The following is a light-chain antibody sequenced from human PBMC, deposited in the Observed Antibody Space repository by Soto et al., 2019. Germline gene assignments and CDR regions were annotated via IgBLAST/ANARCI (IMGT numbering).Light chain of an antibody. CDR1: QSISSW. CDR3: QQYNSYSPRT. J-gene: IGKJ1*01. CDR2: KAS. V-gene: IGKV1-5*03. Sequence: DIQMTQSPSTLSASVGDRVTITCRASQSISSWLAWYQQKPGKAPKLLIYKASSLESGVPSRFSGSGSGTEFTLTISSLQPDDFANYYCQQYNSYSPRTFGQGTKVEIK.